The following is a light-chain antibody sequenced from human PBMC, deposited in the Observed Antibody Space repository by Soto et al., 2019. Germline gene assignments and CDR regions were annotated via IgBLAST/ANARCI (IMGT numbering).Light chain of an antibody. CDR3: SSYSGSNNFGV. CDR2: EVS. CDR1: NSDVGGYIY. V-gene: IGLV2-8*01. J-gene: IGLJ1*01. Sequence: QSALTQPPSASGSPGQSVTISCTGTNSDVGGYIYVSWYRQHPGKAPELLIYEVSKRPSGVPDRFSGSKSGITASLTVSGLQADDEADYYCSSYSGSNNFGVFGTGTKLTVL.